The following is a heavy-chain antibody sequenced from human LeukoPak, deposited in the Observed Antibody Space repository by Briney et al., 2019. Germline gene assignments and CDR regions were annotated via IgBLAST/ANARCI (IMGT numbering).Heavy chain of an antibody. J-gene: IGHJ5*02. Sequence: GGSLRLSCEASGFSFSSFPMHWVRQAPGRGLEWVAIISYDGTNEYYADSVKGRFTISRDNSRNTLYLQMNSLRTEDTAVYYCARDRGSRGSRTQFAIYVCLDPWGQGTLVTVSS. CDR3: ARDRGSRGSRTQFAIYVCLDP. V-gene: IGHV3-30*04. D-gene: IGHD2-15*01. CDR1: GFSFSSFP. CDR2: ISYDGTNE.